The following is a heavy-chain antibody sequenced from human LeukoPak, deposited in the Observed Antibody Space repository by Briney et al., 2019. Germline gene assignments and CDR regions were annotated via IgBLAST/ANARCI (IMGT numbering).Heavy chain of an antibody. V-gene: IGHV5-51*01. CDR1: AYSSISYW. J-gene: IGHJ4*02. CDR3: ARRNGPSDY. Sequence: GEALKIFSRTAAYSSISYWSVYVRQMPENRLVWVCIIYPADSDTRYSPSFQGQVTIPAGTSISTAYLQWSRLKASDTAMYYCARRNGPSDYWGQGNLVTVSS. CDR2: IYPADSDT.